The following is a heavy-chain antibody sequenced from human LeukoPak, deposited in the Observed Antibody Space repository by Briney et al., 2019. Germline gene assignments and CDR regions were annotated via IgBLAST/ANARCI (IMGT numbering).Heavy chain of an antibody. Sequence: GGSLRLSCAASGFTFSSYGMHWVRQAPGKGLEWVAVISYDGSNKYYADSVKGRFTISRDNSKNTLYLQMNSLRAEDTAVYYCAKDWHYYDSSGHPGEPFDAFDIWGQGTMVTVSS. V-gene: IGHV3-30*18. CDR1: GFTFSSYG. D-gene: IGHD3-22*01. CDR3: AKDWHYYDSSGHPGEPFDAFDI. CDR2: ISYDGSNK. J-gene: IGHJ3*02.